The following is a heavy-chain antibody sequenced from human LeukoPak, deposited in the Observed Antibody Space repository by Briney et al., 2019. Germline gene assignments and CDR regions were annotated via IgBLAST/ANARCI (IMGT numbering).Heavy chain of an antibody. J-gene: IGHJ3*01. CDR1: GYTFTGNH. CDR3: ARGAGPKAFDV. CDR2: INPNNGGT. V-gene: IGHV1-2*02. Sequence: EASVKVSCKASGYTFTGNHLHWVRQAPGQGREWMGWINPNNGGTSFAQNFQGRVTLTRDTSISTAYMELSTLRSDDTAVYYCARGAGPKAFDVWGQGTMVTVST.